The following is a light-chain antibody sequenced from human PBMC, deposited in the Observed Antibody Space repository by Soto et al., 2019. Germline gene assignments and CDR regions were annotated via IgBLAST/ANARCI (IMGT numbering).Light chain of an antibody. CDR3: QQYEDSPYT. CDR2: GAA. J-gene: IGKJ3*01. CDR1: QSFSSPY. Sequence: EIVLTQSPGTLSLSPGERATLSCRASQSFSSPYLAWYQQKPGQAPRLLIYGAATRATGVPDRFSGSGFGTDFTLSISSLEPEDFAVYYCQQYEDSPYTLGPRTKVDMK. V-gene: IGKV3-20*01.